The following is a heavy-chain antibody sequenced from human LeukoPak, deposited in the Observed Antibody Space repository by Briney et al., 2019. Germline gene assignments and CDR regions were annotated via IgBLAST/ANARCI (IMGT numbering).Heavy chain of an antibody. CDR3: AREADCSSTSCYKPGYYYYYMDV. D-gene: IGHD2-2*02. CDR2: IIPIFGTA. Sequence: ASVKVSCKASGGTFSSYAISWVRQAPGQGLEWMGGIIPIFGTANYAQKFQGRVTITADESTSTAYMELSSLRSEDTAVYYCAREADCSSTSCYKPGYYYYYMDVWGKGTTVTVSS. J-gene: IGHJ6*03. CDR1: GGTFSSYA. V-gene: IGHV1-69*01.